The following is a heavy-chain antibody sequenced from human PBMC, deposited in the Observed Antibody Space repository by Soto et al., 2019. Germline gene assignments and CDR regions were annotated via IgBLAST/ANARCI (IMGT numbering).Heavy chain of an antibody. D-gene: IGHD6-19*01. Sequence: EVQLVESGGGLVQPGGSLRLSCAASGFSFSGNWMTWVRQAPGKGLEWVANVNEDGSEKNYVDYVKGRFTISRDNAENSLYLQMNSLTAADTAVYYCARLRSGWSIDYWGQGALVSVSS. V-gene: IGHV3-7*03. J-gene: IGHJ4*02. CDR1: GFSFSGNW. CDR2: VNEDGSEK. CDR3: ARLRSGWSIDY.